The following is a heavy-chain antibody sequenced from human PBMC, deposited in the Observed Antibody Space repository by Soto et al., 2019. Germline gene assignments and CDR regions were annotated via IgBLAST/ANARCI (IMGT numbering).Heavy chain of an antibody. Sequence: SETLSLNCTVSGGSITSYYWSWLLQPPGKGLEWIGYIYYSGSTNYNPSLKSRVTISVDTSKNQFSLKLSSVTAADTAVYYCARIRYSSGWTLDYWGQGTLVTVS. CDR3: ARIRYSSGWTLDY. D-gene: IGHD6-19*01. CDR1: GGSITSYY. J-gene: IGHJ4*02. CDR2: IYYSGST. V-gene: IGHV4-59*01.